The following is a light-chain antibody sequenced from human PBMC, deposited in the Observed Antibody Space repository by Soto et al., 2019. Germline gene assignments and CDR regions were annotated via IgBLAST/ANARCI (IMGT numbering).Light chain of an antibody. Sequence: EIVLTQSPATLSLSPGERATLSCRASQSVSSYLAWYQQKPGQAPRLLIYDASNRATGIPARFSGSGSGTGFTLTISSLEPEDFAVYFCQPRSNWVFGQGTKLEIK. CDR1: QSVSSY. CDR3: QPRSNWV. V-gene: IGKV3-11*01. CDR2: DAS. J-gene: IGKJ2*01.